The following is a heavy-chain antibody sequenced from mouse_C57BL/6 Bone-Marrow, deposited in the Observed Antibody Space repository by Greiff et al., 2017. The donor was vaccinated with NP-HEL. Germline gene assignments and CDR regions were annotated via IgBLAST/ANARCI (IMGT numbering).Heavy chain of an antibody. CDR3: ARNYYGSRKGLDY. D-gene: IGHD1-1*01. J-gene: IGHJ2*01. V-gene: IGHV8-12*01. CDR2: IYWDDDK. Sequence: QVTLKESGPGILQSSQTLSLTCSFSGFSLSTSGMGVSWIRQPSGKGLEWLAHIYWDDDKRYNPSLKSRLTISKDTSRNQVFLKITSVDTADTATYDCARNYYGSRKGLDYWGQGTTLTVSS. CDR1: GFSLSTSGMG.